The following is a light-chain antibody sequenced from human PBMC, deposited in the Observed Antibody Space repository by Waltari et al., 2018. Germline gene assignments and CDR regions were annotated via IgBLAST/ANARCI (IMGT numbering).Light chain of an antibody. CDR1: QSISTY. V-gene: IGKV1-39*01. J-gene: IGKJ4*01. Sequence: DFQMTQSPSSLSASVGDRVTITCRASQSISTYLNWYQQKPGKAPNLLIYAASSLQSGVPSRFSGSGSGTDFTLTISSLQPEDFATYYCQQSYSPLTFGGGTKVELK. CDR2: AAS. CDR3: QQSYSPLT.